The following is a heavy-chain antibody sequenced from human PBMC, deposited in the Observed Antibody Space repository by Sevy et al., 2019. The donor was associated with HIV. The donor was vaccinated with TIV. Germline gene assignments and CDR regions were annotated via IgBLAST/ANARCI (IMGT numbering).Heavy chain of an antibody. D-gene: IGHD2-8*01. CDR3: AREGCTKPHDY. Sequence: GGSLRLSCAASGFTFTNYSMTWVRQPPGKGREWISTLAFGCGDINYADYEKGRFTISRDNSKSSVYLQMNNLRPEDTAVYYCAREGCTKPHDYWGQGTLVTVSS. CDR1: GFTFTNYS. J-gene: IGHJ4*02. V-gene: IGHV3-23*01. CDR2: LAFGCGDI.